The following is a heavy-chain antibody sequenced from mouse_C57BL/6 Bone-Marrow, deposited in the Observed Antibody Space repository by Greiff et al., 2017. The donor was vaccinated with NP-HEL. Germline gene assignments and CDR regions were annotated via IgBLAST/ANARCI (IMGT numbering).Heavy chain of an antibody. CDR1: GFSLTSYG. Sequence: QVQLKESGPGLVQPSQSLSITCTVSGFSLTSYGVHWVRQSPGEGLEWLGVIWSGGSTDYNAAFISRLSISKANSKCQDFFKKNIRQADDTAIYYCARNYPYYGYLYYYAMDYWGQGTSVTVSS. D-gene: IGHD2-9*01. J-gene: IGHJ4*01. V-gene: IGHV2-2*01. CDR3: ARNYPYYGYLYYYAMDY. CDR2: IWSGGST.